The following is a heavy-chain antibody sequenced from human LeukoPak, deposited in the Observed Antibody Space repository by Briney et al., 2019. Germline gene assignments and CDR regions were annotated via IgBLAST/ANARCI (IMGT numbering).Heavy chain of an antibody. V-gene: IGHV1-2*02. D-gene: IGHD6-6*01. CDR2: INPNSGGT. CDR1: GYTCTGYY. CDR3: ASSQRSYSSSSGY. Sequence: ASVMVSCKASGYTCTGYYMHWVRPAPGQGLEWMGWINPNSGGTNYAQKFQGRVTMTRDTSISTAYMELSRLRSDDTAVYYCASSQRSYSSSSGYWGQGTLVTVSS. J-gene: IGHJ4*02.